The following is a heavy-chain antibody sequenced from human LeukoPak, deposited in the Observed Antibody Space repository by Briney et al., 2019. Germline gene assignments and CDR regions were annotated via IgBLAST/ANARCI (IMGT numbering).Heavy chain of an antibody. Sequence: GGSLRLSCVASGFKFSSYSMKWVRQAPGKGLEWVSFISSSSSYIYYADSVKGRFTISRDNAKNSLYLQMNSLRAEDTAVYYCARDLTDPPYYYYYIDVWGKGTTVTISS. J-gene: IGHJ6*03. V-gene: IGHV3-21*01. CDR2: ISSSSSYI. CDR3: ARDLTDPPYYYYYIDV. CDR1: GFKFSSYS.